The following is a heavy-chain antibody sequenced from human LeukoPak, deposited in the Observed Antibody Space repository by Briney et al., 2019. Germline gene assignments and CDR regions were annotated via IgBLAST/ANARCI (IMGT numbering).Heavy chain of an antibody. CDR1: GGTFSSYA. V-gene: IGHV1-69*13. D-gene: IGHD6-13*01. J-gene: IGHJ4*02. CDR3: ARGRGVLQQLVPYFDY. CDR2: IIPIFGTA. Sequence: ASVQVSCKASGGTFSSYAISWVRQAPGQGLEWMGGIIPIFGTANYAQKFQGRVTITADESTSTAYMELSSLRSEDTAVYYCARGRGVLQQLVPYFDYWGQGTLVTVSS.